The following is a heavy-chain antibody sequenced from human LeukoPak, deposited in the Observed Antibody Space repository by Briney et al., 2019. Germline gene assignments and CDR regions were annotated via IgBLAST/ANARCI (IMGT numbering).Heavy chain of an antibody. V-gene: IGHV4-59*01. Sequence: SETLSLTCTVSGGSISSYYWSWIRQPPGKGLEWIGYIYYSGSTNYNPSLKSRVTISVDTSKNQLSLKLSSVTAADTAVYYCARDSNPGYSSSWYYYGMDVWGQGTTVTVSS. D-gene: IGHD6-13*01. CDR3: ARDSNPGYSSSWYYYGMDV. CDR1: GGSISSYY. CDR2: IYYSGST. J-gene: IGHJ6*02.